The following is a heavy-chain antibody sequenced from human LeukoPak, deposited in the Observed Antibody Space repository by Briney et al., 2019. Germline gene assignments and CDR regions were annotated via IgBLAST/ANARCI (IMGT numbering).Heavy chain of an antibody. D-gene: IGHD3-10*01. CDR3: VRDLGSYYYGSGSYFDY. J-gene: IGHJ4*02. V-gene: IGHV4-59*01. Sequence: SETLSLTCTVSGGSISSYYWSWIRQPPGKGLEWIGYIYYSGSTNYNPSLKSRVTISVDTSKNQFSLKLSSVTAADTAVYYCVRDLGSYYYGSGSYFDYRGQGTLVTVSS. CDR1: GGSISSYY. CDR2: IYYSGST.